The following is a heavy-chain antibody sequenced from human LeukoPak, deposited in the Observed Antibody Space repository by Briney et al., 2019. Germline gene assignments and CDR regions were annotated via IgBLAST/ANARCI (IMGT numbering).Heavy chain of an antibody. CDR3: ARLRPVAGYDAFDI. Sequence: SETLSLICSVSGGSISSYYWSWIRQPPGKGLEWIGYIYYSGSTNYNPSLKSRVTMSVDTSKNQFSLKLTSVTAADTAVYYCARLRPVAGYDAFDIWGHGTMVTVSS. D-gene: IGHD6-19*01. CDR1: GGSISSYY. V-gene: IGHV4-59*08. J-gene: IGHJ3*02. CDR2: IYYSGST.